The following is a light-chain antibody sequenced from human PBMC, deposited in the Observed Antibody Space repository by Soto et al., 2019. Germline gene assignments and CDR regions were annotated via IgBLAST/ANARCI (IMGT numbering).Light chain of an antibody. CDR3: CAYTRASTHYF. J-gene: IGLJ1*01. Sequence: QAVLTLPASVSGSPGQSITISCTGTSSDIGDYDYVSWYQQRPGRAPKLMIYEVRYRPSGVSNRFSGSKSGNTASLTISGLQDEDEAEYYCCAYTRASTHYFSGSGTKVTVL. CDR1: SSDIGDYDY. V-gene: IGLV2-14*01. CDR2: EVR.